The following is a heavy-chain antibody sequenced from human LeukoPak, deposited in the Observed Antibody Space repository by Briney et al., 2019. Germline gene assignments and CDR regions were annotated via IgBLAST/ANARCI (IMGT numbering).Heavy chain of an antibody. CDR2: INPSGGST. CDR3: ARDRGYRKLNYYFDY. Sequence: GASVKVSCKAFGYTFTSNYMHWVRQAPGQGLEWMGIINPSGGSTSYAQKFQGRVTMTRDTSTSTVYMELSSLRSEDTAVYYCARDRGYRKLNYYFDYWGQGTLVTVSS. CDR1: GYTFTSNY. D-gene: IGHD3-10*01. V-gene: IGHV1-46*01. J-gene: IGHJ4*02.